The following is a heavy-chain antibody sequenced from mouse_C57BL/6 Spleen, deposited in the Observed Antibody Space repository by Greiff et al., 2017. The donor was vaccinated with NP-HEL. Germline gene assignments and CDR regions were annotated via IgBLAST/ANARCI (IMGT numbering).Heavy chain of an antibody. CDR1: GYTFTSYW. D-gene: IGHD1-1*01. J-gene: IGHJ2*01. CDR2: IDPNSGGT. V-gene: IGHV1-72*01. CDR3: ARWGYYGSSYYFDY. Sequence: QVQLKQPGAELVKPGASVKLSCKASGYTFTSYWMHWVKQRPGRGLEWIGRIDPNSGGTKYNEKFKSKATLTVDKPSSTAYMQLSSLTSEDPAVYYCARWGYYGSSYYFDYWGQGTTLTVSS.